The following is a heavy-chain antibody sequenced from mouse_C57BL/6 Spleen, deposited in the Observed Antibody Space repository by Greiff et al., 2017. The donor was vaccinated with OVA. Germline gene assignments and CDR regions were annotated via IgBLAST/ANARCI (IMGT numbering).Heavy chain of an antibody. Sequence: QVQLQQSGAELARPGASVKMSCKASGYTFTSYSMHWVKQRTGQGLEWIGNINPGNGYTKYTQNFKDKATLTADKSASTAYMQLSSLTSEDSAVYYCARYVGTDFDYWGQGTTLTVSS. D-gene: IGHD1-1*02. CDR1: GYTFTSYS. V-gene: IGHV1-4*01. CDR2: INPGNGYT. J-gene: IGHJ2*01. CDR3: ARYVGTDFDY.